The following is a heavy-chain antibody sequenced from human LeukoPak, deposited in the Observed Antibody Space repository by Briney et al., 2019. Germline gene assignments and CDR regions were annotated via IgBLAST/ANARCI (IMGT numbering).Heavy chain of an antibody. CDR2: ISAYNGNT. CDR3: ARGAVVVVPAAIIYYYYGMDV. V-gene: IGHV1-18*01. CDR1: GYTFTSYG. D-gene: IGHD2-2*01. Sequence: GASVKVSCKASGYTFTSYGISWVRQAPGQGLEWMGWISAYNGNTNYAQKLQGRVTMTTDTSTSTAYMELRSLRSDDTAVYYCARGAVVVVPAAIIYYYYGMDVWGQGTTVTVSS. J-gene: IGHJ6*02.